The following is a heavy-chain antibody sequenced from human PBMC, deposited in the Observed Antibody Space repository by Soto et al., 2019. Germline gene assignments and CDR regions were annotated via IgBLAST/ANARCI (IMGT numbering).Heavy chain of an antibody. CDR1: GFSLSTSGVG. V-gene: IGHV2-5*02. CDR2: IYWDDDK. D-gene: IGHD4-17*01. Sequence: QITLKESGPTLVKPTQTLTLTCTFSGFSLSTSGVGVGWSRQLPGKALEWLALIYWDDDKRYSPSLKSRLTITKENSQKPVVLKMTNMDPVDTATYYCAHTTVTTAFDYWGQGTLVTVSS. CDR3: AHTTVTTAFDY. J-gene: IGHJ4*02.